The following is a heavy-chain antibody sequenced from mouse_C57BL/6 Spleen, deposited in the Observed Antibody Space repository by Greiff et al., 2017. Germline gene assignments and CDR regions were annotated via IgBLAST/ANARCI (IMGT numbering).Heavy chain of an antibody. D-gene: IGHD1-1*01. CDR1: GYTFTSSW. J-gene: IGHJ2*01. CDR3: AREVDYYGSSPYYFDY. CDR2: INPSNGGT. Sequence: VQLQQPGTELVKPGASVKLSCKASGYTFTSSWMHWVKQRPGQGLEWIGNINPSNGGTNYNEKFKSKATLTVDKSSSTAYMQLSSLTSEDSAVYYCAREVDYYGSSPYYFDYWGQGTTLTVSS. V-gene: IGHV1-53*01.